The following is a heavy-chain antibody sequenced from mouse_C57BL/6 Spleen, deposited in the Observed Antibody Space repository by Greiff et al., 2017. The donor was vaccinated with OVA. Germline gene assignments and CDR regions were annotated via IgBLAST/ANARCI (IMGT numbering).Heavy chain of an antibody. Sequence: LQESGPGLVAPSQRLSITCTVSGFSLTSYAISWVRQPPGKGLEWLGVIWTGGGTNYNSALKSRLSISKDNSKSQVFLKMNSLQTDDTARYYCASLYGNYDWYFDVWGTGTTVTVSS. CDR3: ASLYGNYDWYFDV. CDR2: IWTGGGT. J-gene: IGHJ1*03. CDR1: GFSLTSYA. V-gene: IGHV2-9-1*01. D-gene: IGHD2-1*01.